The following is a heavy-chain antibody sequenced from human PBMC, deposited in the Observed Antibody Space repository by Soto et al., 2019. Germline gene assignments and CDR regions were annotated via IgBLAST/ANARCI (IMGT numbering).Heavy chain of an antibody. D-gene: IGHD3-22*01. CDR3: ARVRVESGYPEYFQH. J-gene: IGHJ1*01. V-gene: IGHV3-53*01. CDR1: GFTVSSNY. Sequence: GGSLRLSCAASGFTVSSNYMSWVRQAPGKGLEWVSVIYSGGSTYYADSVKGRFTISRDNSKNTLYLQMNSLRAEDTAVYYCARVRVESGYPEYFQHWGQGTLGTVSS. CDR2: IYSGGST.